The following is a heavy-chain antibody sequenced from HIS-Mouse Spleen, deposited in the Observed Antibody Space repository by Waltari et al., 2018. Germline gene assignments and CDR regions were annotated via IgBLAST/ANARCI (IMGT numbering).Heavy chain of an antibody. CDR1: GGSISSSSYY. CDR3: ASGLANWGSTIEHDAFDI. Sequence: QLQLQESVPGLVKPSETLSLTCTVSGGSISSSSYYWGWIRQPPGKGLEWIGSIYYSGSTYYNPYLKSRVTISVDTSKNQFSLKLSSVTAADTAVYYCASGLANWGSTIEHDAFDIWGQGTMVTVSS. D-gene: IGHD7-27*01. V-gene: IGHV4-39*01. CDR2: IYYSGST. J-gene: IGHJ3*02.